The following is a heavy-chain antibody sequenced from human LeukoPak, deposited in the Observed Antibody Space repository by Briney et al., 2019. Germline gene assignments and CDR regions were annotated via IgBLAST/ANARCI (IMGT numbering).Heavy chain of an antibody. CDR3: ARGGDSGYDYTRGTYFDY. D-gene: IGHD5-12*01. Sequence: SETLSLTCAVCGGSFSGYSWSWIRQPPGKGLEWIGEINHSGSTNYNPSLKSRVTISVDTSKNQFSLKLSSVTAADTAVYYCARGGDSGYDYTRGTYFDYWGQGTLFTVSS. CDR2: INHSGST. CDR1: GGSFSGYS. J-gene: IGHJ4*02. V-gene: IGHV4-34*01.